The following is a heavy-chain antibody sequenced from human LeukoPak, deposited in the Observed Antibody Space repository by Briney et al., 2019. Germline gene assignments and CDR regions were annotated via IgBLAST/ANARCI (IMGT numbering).Heavy chain of an antibody. CDR3: ARQGSYGFVFDY. CDR1: GFTFSSYS. J-gene: IGHJ4*02. D-gene: IGHD5-18*01. CDR2: ISSSSSYI. Sequence: GGSLRLSCAASGFTFSSYSMNWVRQAPGKGLEWVSSISSSSSYIYYADSVKGRFTISRDNAKNSLYLQMNSLRAEDTAVYYCARQGSYGFVFDYWGQGTLVTVSS. V-gene: IGHV3-21*01.